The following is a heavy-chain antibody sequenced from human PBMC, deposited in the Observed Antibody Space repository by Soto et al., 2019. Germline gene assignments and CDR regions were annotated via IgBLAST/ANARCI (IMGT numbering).Heavy chain of an antibody. CDR3: ASWGVIASPAYNGSPAPSDH. V-gene: IGHV3-30*03. CDR1: GFIISSHA. J-gene: IGHJ4*01. D-gene: IGHD3-16*01. CDR2: ILDDGNNK. Sequence: GGSLRLSCAVSGFIISSHAMHGVRQAPGKGLEWVAVILDDGNNKFYADSGEGRITISRGNSKNTLYLQVNSLRDEDTAVYYCASWGVIASPAYNGSPAPSDHWAHGSLVTV.